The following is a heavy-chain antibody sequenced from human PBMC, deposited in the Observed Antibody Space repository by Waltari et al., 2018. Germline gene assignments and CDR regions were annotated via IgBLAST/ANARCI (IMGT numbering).Heavy chain of an antibody. CDR1: GYSISSGYY. CDR2: IYHSGST. Sequence: QVQLQESGPGLVKPSETLSLTCTVSGYSISSGYYWGWIRQPPGKGLEWIGSIYHSGSTYYNPSLKSRVTISVDTSKNQFSLKLSSVTAADTAVYYCARDSHFLITMVQGVIIPYYYYYYMDVWGKGTTVTVSS. CDR3: ARDSHFLITMVQGVIIPYYYYYYMDV. J-gene: IGHJ6*03. D-gene: IGHD3-10*01. V-gene: IGHV4-38-2*02.